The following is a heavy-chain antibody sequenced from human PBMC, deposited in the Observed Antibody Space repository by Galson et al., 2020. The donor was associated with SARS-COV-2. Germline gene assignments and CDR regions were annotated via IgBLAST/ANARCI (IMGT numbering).Heavy chain of an antibody. V-gene: IGHV1-18*04. Sequence: ASVKVSCKASGFTFTYSGISWVRQAPGQGLEWMGWISVYNGKTNYAQKLLDRVTMTTDTSTNTAYMELRGLRSDDTAVYYCARDRGGSYYLDHRGQGTLVLVSS. J-gene: IGHJ4*02. CDR1: GFTFTYSG. CDR2: ISVYNGKT. D-gene: IGHD3-10*01. CDR3: ARDRGGSYYLDH.